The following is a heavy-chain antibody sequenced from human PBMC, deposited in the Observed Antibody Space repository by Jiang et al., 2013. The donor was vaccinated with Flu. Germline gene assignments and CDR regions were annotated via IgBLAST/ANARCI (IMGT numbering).Heavy chain of an antibody. Sequence: SGPGLVKPSETLSLTCTVSGGSISSYYWSWIRQPPGKGLEWIGYIYYSGSTNYNPSLKSRVTISVDTSKNQFSLKLGSVTAADTAVYYCARAPSRELQYYYFDYWGQGTLVTVSS. CDR1: GGSISSYY. V-gene: IGHV4-59*01. D-gene: IGHD1-26*01. CDR2: IYYSGST. CDR3: ARAPSRELQYYYFDY. J-gene: IGHJ4*02.